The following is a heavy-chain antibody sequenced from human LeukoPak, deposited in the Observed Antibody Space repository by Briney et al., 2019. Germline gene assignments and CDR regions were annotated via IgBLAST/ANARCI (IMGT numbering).Heavy chain of an antibody. CDR1: GFTFSNYA. V-gene: IGHV3-30-3*01. D-gene: IGHD5-12*01. CDR3: ARDRGYSGYDGLDY. Sequence: PGGSLRLSCAASGFTFSNYAMQWVRPAPGKGREWVAFISYDGSNKYDADSVKGRFTISRDNSKNTSNLQMNSLRAEDTAVYYAARDRGYSGYDGLDYWGQGTLVTVSS. J-gene: IGHJ4*02. CDR2: ISYDGSNK.